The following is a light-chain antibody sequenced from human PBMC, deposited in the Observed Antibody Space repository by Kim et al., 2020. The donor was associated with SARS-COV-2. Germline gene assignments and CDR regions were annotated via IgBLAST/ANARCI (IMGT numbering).Light chain of an antibody. V-gene: IGKV1-17*01. CDR3: LKHNTYPIT. CDR1: QEIRND. J-gene: IGKJ5*01. Sequence: ASVGDRVTITCRASQEIRNDLGWYQQNTGRAPKRLSYGASSLQSGVPSRFSGSGSGTEFTLTISSLQPEDFATYYCLKHNTYPITFGQGTRLEIK. CDR2: GAS.